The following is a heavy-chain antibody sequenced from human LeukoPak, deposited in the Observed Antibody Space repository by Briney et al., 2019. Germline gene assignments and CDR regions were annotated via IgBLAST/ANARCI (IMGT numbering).Heavy chain of an antibody. J-gene: IGHJ6*03. CDR1: GFTFSSYS. CDR2: ISSSSCTI. Sequence: PGGSLRLSCAASGFTFSSYSMNWVRQAPGKGLEWVSYISSSSCTIYYADSVKGRFTISRDNAKNSLYLQMNSLRAEDTAVYYCARDRALRSTPYYYYYYMDVWGKGTTVTVSS. V-gene: IGHV3-48*01. CDR3: ARDRALRSTPYYYYYYMDV. D-gene: IGHD5-12*01.